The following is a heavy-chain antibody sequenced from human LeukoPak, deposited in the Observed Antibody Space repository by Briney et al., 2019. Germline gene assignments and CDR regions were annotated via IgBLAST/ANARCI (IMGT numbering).Heavy chain of an antibody. D-gene: IGHD4-23*01. CDR2: IYYSGST. CDR3: ARGTVTTMVY. V-gene: IGHV4-39*07. Sequence: PSETLSLTCTVSGGSISSSSYYWGWIRQPPGKGLEWIGSIYYSGSTYYNPSLKSRVTISVDTSKNQFSLKLSSVTAADTAVYYCARGTVTTMVYWGQGTLVTVSS. J-gene: IGHJ4*02. CDR1: GGSISSSSYY.